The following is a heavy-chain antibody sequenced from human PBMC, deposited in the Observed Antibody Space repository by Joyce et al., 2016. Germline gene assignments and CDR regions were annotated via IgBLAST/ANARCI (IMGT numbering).Heavy chain of an antibody. V-gene: IGHV4-61*02. D-gene: IGHD4-17*01. CDR3: ARLFDDYGDYGGAYFDY. J-gene: IGHJ4*02. CDR1: GGSISSGTYY. CDR2: IYRSGTT. Sequence: QVQLQESGPGLVKPSQTLSLTCSVSGGSISSGTYYWSWIRQPAGKGLEWIGRIYRSGTTGYNPSLKSRVTISADASRNQVALSLSSVTAADTAVYLCARLFDDYGDYGGAYFDYWGQGILVTVSS.